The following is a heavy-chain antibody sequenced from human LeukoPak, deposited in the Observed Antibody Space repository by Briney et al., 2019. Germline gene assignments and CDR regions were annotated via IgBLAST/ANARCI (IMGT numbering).Heavy chain of an antibody. J-gene: IGHJ4*02. CDR3: ARAYYCGGGSCKLEY. V-gene: IGHV5-51*01. Sequence: GESLEIPFQGPGYSFNSYWFAGLAQMPGKGLAWMGIIYPGDSDTRHSPSFQGQITISADKYINTAYLRGSSLKASDTAMYYCARAYYCGGGSCKLEYWGQGTLVTVSS. CDR2: IYPGDSDT. D-gene: IGHD2-15*01. CDR1: GYSFNSYW.